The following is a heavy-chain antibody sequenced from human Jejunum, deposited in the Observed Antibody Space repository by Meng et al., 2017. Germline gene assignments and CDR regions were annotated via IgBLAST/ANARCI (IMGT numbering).Heavy chain of an antibody. CDR2: INAGNGNT. CDR1: AYTFTSYI. D-gene: IGHD2-15*01. Sequence: ASVKVSCKASAYTFTSYIMHLVRQAPGQRLEWMGWINAGNGNTKYSHKFQGRVTITADTSASTAYMELSSLTSEDKAVYYCATRGGGDCSGGSCYDYWGQGTLVTVSS. V-gene: IGHV1-3*01. J-gene: IGHJ4*02. CDR3: ATRGGGDCSGGSCYDY.